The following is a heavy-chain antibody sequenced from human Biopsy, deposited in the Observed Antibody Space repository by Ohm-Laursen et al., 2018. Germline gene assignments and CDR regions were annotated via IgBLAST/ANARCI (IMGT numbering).Heavy chain of an antibody. D-gene: IGHD6-19*01. Sequence: SDTLSLTCTVSSGSISSYYWSWIRQPPGKGLEWIGYIDYRGSTKCNPSLRGRVTMSIDTSRNQFSLKLSSVTAADTAVYYCATTTMDTSGWFGNYFDSWGQGTLVTVSA. CDR3: ATTTMDTSGWFGNYFDS. CDR1: SGSISSYY. V-gene: IGHV4-59*07. CDR2: IDYRGST. J-gene: IGHJ4*02.